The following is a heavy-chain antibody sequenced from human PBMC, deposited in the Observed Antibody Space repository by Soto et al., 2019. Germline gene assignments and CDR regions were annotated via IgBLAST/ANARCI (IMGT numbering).Heavy chain of an antibody. Sequence: SETLSLTCIVSGDSIGTTPSSWAWIRQSPGKGLEWIGNIHYSGSTYYMPSLRSRVTLSVDTSKNQFSLRLTSVTAEDTAVYYCARHEGNGNVWPLDYWGQGILVTVST. V-gene: IGHV4-39*01. J-gene: IGHJ4*02. D-gene: IGHD2-8*01. CDR2: IHYSGST. CDR3: ARHEGNGNVWPLDY. CDR1: GDSIGTTPSS.